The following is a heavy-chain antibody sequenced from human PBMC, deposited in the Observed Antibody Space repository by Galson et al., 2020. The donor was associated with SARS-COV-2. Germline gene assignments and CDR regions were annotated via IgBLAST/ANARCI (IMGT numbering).Heavy chain of an antibody. CDR3: ARGLIRITIGGVASFDP. V-gene: IGHV1-18*01. CDR1: GYSFTSYC. CDR2: VSGYNGNT. J-gene: IGHJ5*02. Sequence: ASVKVSCKASGYSFTSYCISWVRQAPGQGLEWMGWVSGYNGNTNYAQKFQGRITMTTDTSTNTAYMELRTLRSDDTAVYYCARGLIRITIGGVASFDPWGQGTLVTVSS. D-gene: IGHD3-3*01.